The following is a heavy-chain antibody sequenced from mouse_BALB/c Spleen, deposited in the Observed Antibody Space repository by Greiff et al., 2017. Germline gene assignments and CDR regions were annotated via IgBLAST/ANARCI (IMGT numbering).Heavy chain of an antibody. D-gene: IGHD2-4*01. V-gene: IGHV5-4*02. CDR2: ISDGGSYT. CDR1: GFTFSDYY. J-gene: IGHJ4*01. CDR3: TSEGDYDCNLNAMDY. Sequence: EVKLVESGGGLVKPGGSLKLSCAASGFTFSDYYMYWVRQTPEKRLGWVATISDGGSYTYYPDSVKGRFTISRDNAKNTLYLQMSSLKSEYTAMYYCTSEGDYDCNLNAMDYWGQGTSVTVSS.